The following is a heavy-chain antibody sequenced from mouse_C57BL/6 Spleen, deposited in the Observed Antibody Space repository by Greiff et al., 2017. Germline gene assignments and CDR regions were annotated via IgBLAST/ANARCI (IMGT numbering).Heavy chain of an antibody. V-gene: IGHV10-1*01. CDR2: IRNKSNNYAT. CDR3: VRQWGDYVDYAMGY. D-gene: IGHD2-13*01. J-gene: IGHJ4*01. CDR1: GFSFNTYA. Sequence: EVQLVESGGGLVQPKGSLKLSCAVSGFSFNTYAMNWVRRAPGKGLEWVARIRNKSNNYATYYADSVKDRVTISRDDSESMLYLQMNNLKTEDTAMYYCVRQWGDYVDYAMGYWGQGTSVTVSS.